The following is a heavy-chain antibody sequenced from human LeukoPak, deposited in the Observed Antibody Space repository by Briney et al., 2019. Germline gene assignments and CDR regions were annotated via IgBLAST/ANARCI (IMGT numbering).Heavy chain of an antibody. J-gene: IGHJ6*03. CDR2: IKQDGSEK. CDR3: ARVVDSGYYYYYYYMDV. V-gene: IGHV3-7*01. Sequence: GGSLRLSCAASGFTFSSYEMNWVRQAPGKGLEWVANIKQDGSEKYYVDSVKGRFTISRDNAKNSLYLQMNSLRAEDTAVYYCARVVDSGYYYYYYYMDVWGKGTTVTVSS. D-gene: IGHD1-26*01. CDR1: GFTFSSYE.